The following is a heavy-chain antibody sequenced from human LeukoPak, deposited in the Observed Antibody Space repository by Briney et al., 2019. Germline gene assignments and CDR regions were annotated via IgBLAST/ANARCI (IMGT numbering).Heavy chain of an antibody. CDR3: AKEVAVAEAPDY. CDR2: ISYDGSNK. V-gene: IGHV3-30*18. CDR1: GFTFSSYG. D-gene: IGHD6-19*01. Sequence: PGGSLRLSCAASGFTFSSYGMHWVRQAPGKGLEWVAVISYDGSNKYYADSVKGRFTISRDNSKNTLYLQMNSLRAEDTAVYYCAKEVAVAEAPDYWGEGTLVTVSS. J-gene: IGHJ4*02.